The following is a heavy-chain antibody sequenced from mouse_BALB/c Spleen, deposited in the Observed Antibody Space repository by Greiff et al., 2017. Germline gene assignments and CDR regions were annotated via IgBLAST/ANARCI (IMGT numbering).Heavy chain of an antibody. CDR2: ISSGGSYT. V-gene: IGHV5-9-3*01. CDR3: ARGEDYYGSSYVGDY. Sequence: EVKLMESGGGLVKPGGSLKLSCAASGFTFSSYAMSWVRQTPEKRLEWVATISSGGSYTYYPDSVKGRFTISRDNAKNTLYLQMSSLRSEDTAMYYCARGEDYYGSSYVGDYWGQGTTLTVSS. CDR1: GFTFSSYA. D-gene: IGHD1-1*01. J-gene: IGHJ2*01.